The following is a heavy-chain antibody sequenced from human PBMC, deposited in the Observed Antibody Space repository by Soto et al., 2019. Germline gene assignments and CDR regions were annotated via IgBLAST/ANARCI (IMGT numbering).Heavy chain of an antibody. CDR1: GGSISSGGYY. V-gene: IGHV4-31*03. D-gene: IGHD3-9*01. CDR3: ARDQSSYVILTGYRNDAFDI. CDR2: IYYSGST. Sequence: QVQLQESGPGLVKPSQTLSLTCTVSGGSISSGGYYWSWIRQHPGKGLEWIGYIYYSGSTYYNPYLKSRVTLSVDTSKYQFSLKLSSVTAADPAVYYSARDQSSYVILTGYRNDAFDIWGQGTMVTFSS. J-gene: IGHJ3*02.